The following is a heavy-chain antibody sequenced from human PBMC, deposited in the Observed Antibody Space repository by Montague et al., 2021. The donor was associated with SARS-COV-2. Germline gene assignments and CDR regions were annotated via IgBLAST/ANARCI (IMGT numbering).Heavy chain of an antibody. CDR3: ARDPWRITIFGVVTRYGMDV. CDR1: GGSVSSGSYY. Sequence: SETLSLTCIVSGGSVSSGSYYWSWIRQPPGKGLEWIGYTYYSGXTXYXXXXKXRVTISVDTSKNQFSLKLSSVTAADTAVYYCARDPWRITIFGVVTRYGMDVWGQGTTVTVSS. D-gene: IGHD3-3*01. V-gene: IGHV4-61*01. J-gene: IGHJ6*02. CDR2: TYYSGXT.